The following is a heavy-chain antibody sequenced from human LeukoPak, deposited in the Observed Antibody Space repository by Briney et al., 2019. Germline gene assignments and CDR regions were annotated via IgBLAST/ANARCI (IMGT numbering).Heavy chain of an antibody. D-gene: IGHD6-13*01. CDR1: GGSISSSSYY. Sequence: SETLSLTCTVSGGSISSSSYYWGWIRQPPGKGLEWIGSIYYSGSTYYNPSLKSRVTISVDTSKNQFSLKLSSVTAADTAVYYCARQSSWSLYYFDYWGQGTLVTVSS. CDR2: IYYSGST. CDR3: ARQSSWSLYYFDY. V-gene: IGHV4-39*01. J-gene: IGHJ4*02.